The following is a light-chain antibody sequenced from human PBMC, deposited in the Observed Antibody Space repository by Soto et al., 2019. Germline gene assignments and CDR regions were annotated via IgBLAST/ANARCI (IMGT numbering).Light chain of an antibody. CDR2: GAS. Sequence: EIVMTQSPATLSVXXGEXATLSCRAXQSVSSNLAWYQQKPGQAPRLLIYGASTRATDIPARFSGSGSGTEFTLTISSLQSEDFAVYYCQQYNNFWTFGQGTKVEIK. CDR1: QSVSSN. V-gene: IGKV3-15*01. CDR3: QQYNNFWT. J-gene: IGKJ1*01.